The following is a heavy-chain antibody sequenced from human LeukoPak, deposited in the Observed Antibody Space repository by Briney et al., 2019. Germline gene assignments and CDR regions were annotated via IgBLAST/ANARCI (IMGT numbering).Heavy chain of an antibody. CDR1: GGSISSSNW. CDR2: INHGGST. J-gene: IGHJ4*02. Sequence: PSETLSLTCAVSGGSISSSNWWSWVRQSPGKGLEWIGEINHGGSTTYNPSLQSRVTMSVDTSTNQISLKMTSVTPEDTAVYYCAREIRPRITMVRGGNRVDYWGQGTLVTVSS. CDR3: AREIRPRITMVRGGNRVDY. D-gene: IGHD3-10*01. V-gene: IGHV4-4*02.